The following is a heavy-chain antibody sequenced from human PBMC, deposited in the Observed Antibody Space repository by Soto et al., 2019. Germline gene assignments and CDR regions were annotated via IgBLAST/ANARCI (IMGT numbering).Heavy chain of an antibody. CDR3: ARVFTPAIVATKEFDY. Sequence: SETLSLTCTVSGGSISSYYWSWIRQPPGKGLEWIGYIYYSGSTNYNPSLKSRVTISVDTSKNQFSLKLSSVTAADTAVYYCARVFTPAIVATKEFDYWGQGTLVTVSS. V-gene: IGHV4-59*01. J-gene: IGHJ4*02. CDR2: IYYSGST. CDR1: GGSISSYY. D-gene: IGHD5-12*01.